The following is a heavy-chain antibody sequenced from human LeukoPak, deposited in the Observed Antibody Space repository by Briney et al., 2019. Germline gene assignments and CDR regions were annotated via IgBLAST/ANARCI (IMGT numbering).Heavy chain of an antibody. CDR3: ARGIYSSSPANPYGMDV. D-gene: IGHD6-13*01. CDR2: IIPIFGTA. CDR1: GGTFSSYA. V-gene: IGHV1-69*13. Sequence: SVKVSCKASGGTFSSYAISWVRQAPGQGLEWMGGIIPIFGTANYAQKFQGRVTITADESTSTAYMELSSLRSEDTAVYYCARGIYSSSPANPYGMDVWGQGTTVTVSS. J-gene: IGHJ6*02.